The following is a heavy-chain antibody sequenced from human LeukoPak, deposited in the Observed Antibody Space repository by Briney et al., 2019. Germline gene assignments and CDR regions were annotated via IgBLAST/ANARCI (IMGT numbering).Heavy chain of an antibody. CDR1: GFTFINYA. CDR3: AKTYQLISYFDY. Sequence: GGSLRLSCAASGFTFINYAMTWVRQAPGKGLEWVSGISGSGGSTYYADSVKGRFTISRDNSKNTLYLQMKSLRAEDTAVYYCAKTYQLISYFDYWGQGTLVTVSS. J-gene: IGHJ4*02. D-gene: IGHD5-24*01. CDR2: ISGSGGST. V-gene: IGHV3-23*01.